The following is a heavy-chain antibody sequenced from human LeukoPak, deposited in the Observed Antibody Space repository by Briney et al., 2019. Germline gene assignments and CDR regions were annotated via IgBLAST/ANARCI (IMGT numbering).Heavy chain of an antibody. D-gene: IGHD2-2*03. CDR3: ARELDIVVVPAAHYYYYGMDV. Sequence: GGSLRLSCAASGFTFSSYSMNWVRQAPGKGLEWVSYISSSGSTIYYADSVKGRFTISRDNAKNSLYLQMNSLRAEDTAVYYCARELDIVVVPAAHYYYYGMDVWGQGTTVTVSS. J-gene: IGHJ6*02. CDR1: GFTFSSYS. V-gene: IGHV3-48*04. CDR2: ISSSGSTI.